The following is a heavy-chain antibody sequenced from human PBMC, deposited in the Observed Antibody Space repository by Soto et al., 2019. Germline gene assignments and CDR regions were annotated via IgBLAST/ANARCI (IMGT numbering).Heavy chain of an antibody. Sequence: XSVKVSCKASGYSFTGYYMHWVRQAPGQGLEWMGWINPNSGGTNSAQKFQGRVTMTRDTSISTAYMELSRLTSDDTAVYYCAREGYCSSPSCASFDYWGQGTLVTVSS. V-gene: IGHV1-2*02. CDR3: AREGYCSSPSCASFDY. CDR2: INPNSGGT. J-gene: IGHJ4*02. CDR1: GYSFTGYY. D-gene: IGHD2-2*01.